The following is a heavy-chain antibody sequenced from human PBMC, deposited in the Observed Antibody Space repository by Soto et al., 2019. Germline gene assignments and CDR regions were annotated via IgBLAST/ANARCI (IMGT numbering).Heavy chain of an antibody. D-gene: IGHD6-13*01. V-gene: IGHV1-69*01. CDR1: GGTLNSYA. CDR2: IITAFGPG. Sequence: QVQLVQSGAEVKKPGSSVKVSCKASGGTLNSYAISWVRQAPGQGLEWMGGIITAFGPGNYAQKVQGRVTITADESTNTAYMDLNSLRSEDTAVYYCAAGGSWARPDNWGQGPLVTVSS. CDR3: AAGGSWARPDN. J-gene: IGHJ4*02.